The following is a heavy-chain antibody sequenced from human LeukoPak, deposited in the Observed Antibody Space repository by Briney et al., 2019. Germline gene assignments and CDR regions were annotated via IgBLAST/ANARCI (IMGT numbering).Heavy chain of an antibody. V-gene: IGHV1-8*01. Sequence: ASGKVSCNASGYTFSSYDINWVRQATGQGLEWMGWMNPNSGNTGYAQKFQGRVTMTRNTSISTAYMELSSLRSEDTAVYYCAILPDGIAAAGTLGNWFDPWGQGTLVTVSS. CDR2: MNPNSGNT. D-gene: IGHD6-13*01. J-gene: IGHJ5*02. CDR1: GYTFSSYD. CDR3: AILPDGIAAAGTLGNWFDP.